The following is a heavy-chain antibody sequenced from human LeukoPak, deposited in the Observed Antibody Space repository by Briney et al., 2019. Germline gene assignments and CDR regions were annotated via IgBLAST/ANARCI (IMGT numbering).Heavy chain of an antibody. D-gene: IGHD6-19*01. J-gene: IGHJ4*02. V-gene: IGHV3-20*04. Sequence: PGGSLRLSCAASGFTFDDYGLSWVRQAPGKGLEWVSTINWNGGSTGYADSVKGRFTISRDYAKNSLYLQMNSLRAEDTALYYCARVSDISVAAYFDYWGQGTLVTVSS. CDR1: GFTFDDYG. CDR3: ARVSDISVAAYFDY. CDR2: INWNGGST.